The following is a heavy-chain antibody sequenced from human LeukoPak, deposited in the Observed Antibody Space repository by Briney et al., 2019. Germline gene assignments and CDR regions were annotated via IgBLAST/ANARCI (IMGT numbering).Heavy chain of an antibody. CDR2: INPNSGGT. J-gene: IGHJ4*02. D-gene: IGHD1-26*01. CDR3: ARECSGTYCGED. V-gene: IGHV1-2*02. Sequence: ASVKVSCKASGYTFTVYYMHWVRQAPGQGPERMGWINPNSGGTKYAQNFEGRVAMTRDTSITTAYMELSSLRSDDTAIYYCARECSGTYCGEDWGQGTLVTVSS. CDR1: GYTFTVYY.